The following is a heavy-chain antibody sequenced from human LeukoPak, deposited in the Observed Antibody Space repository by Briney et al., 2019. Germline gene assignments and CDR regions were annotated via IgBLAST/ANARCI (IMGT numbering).Heavy chain of an antibody. CDR3: LKDRASSLTFDY. J-gene: IGHJ4*02. D-gene: IGHD6-13*01. CDR2: ISWDGGST. CDR1: GFTFDDYA. Sequence: GGSLRLSCAASGFTFDDYAMHWVRHAPGKGLEWVSLISWDGGSTYYADSVKGRFTISRDNSKNSLYLQMNSLSAEDTALYYCLKDRASSLTFDYWGQGTLVTVSS. V-gene: IGHV3-43D*04.